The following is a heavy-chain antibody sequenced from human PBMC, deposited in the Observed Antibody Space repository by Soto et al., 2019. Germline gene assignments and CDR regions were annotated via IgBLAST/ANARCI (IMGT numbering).Heavy chain of an antibody. CDR3: ARIYSNLHY. J-gene: IGHJ4*02. D-gene: IGHD4-4*01. V-gene: IGHV4-34*01. CDR2: INHSGST. CDR1: GGSFSGYY. Sequence: PSETLSLTCAVYGGSFSGYYWSWIRQPPGKGLEWIGEINHSGSTNYNPSLKSRVTISVDTSKNQFSLKLSSVTAADKAVYYCARIYSNLHYWGQGTLVTVYS.